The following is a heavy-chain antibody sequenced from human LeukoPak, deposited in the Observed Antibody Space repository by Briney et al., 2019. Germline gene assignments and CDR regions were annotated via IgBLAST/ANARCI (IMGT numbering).Heavy chain of an antibody. CDR2: IRNRANGYET. V-gene: IGHV3-73*01. CDR3: TRLGYCTNGVCYFDY. D-gene: IGHD2-8*01. CDR1: GFTFSASA. J-gene: IGHJ4*02. Sequence: QPGGSLKLSCAASGFTFSASAMHWVRQASGKGLEWVGRIRNRANGYETAYAASVKGRFIVFRDDSKSTAYLQMNSLKTEDTAVYYCTRLGYCTNGVCYFDYWGQGILVTVSS.